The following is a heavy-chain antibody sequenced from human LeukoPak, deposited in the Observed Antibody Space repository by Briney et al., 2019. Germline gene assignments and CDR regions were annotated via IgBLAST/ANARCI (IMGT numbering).Heavy chain of an antibody. V-gene: IGHV3-21*04. D-gene: IGHD4-23*01. CDR2: ISSSSTYI. J-gene: IGHJ4*02. Sequence: GGSLRLSCAASGFTFRSYSMNWVRQAPGKGLEWVSSISSSSTYIYYADSVKGRFIISRDNSKSTLYLQMNSLRAEDTAVYYCATSRTVATSHFDYWGQGTLVTVSS. CDR3: ATSRTVATSHFDY. CDR1: GFTFRSYS.